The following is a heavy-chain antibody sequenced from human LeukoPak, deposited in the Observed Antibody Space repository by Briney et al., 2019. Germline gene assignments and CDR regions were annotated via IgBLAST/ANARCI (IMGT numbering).Heavy chain of an antibody. V-gene: IGHV3-30*03. CDR1: GFTFSNYG. D-gene: IGHD1-14*01. CDR2: ISYDATNK. Sequence: GGSLRLSCAASGFTFSNYGIHWVRQAPGKGLEWVAVISYDATNKYYTDSVKGRFTISRDNAKNSLYLQMNSLRAEDTAVYYCARVMWAEAFDIWGQGTMVTVSS. J-gene: IGHJ3*02. CDR3: ARVMWAEAFDI.